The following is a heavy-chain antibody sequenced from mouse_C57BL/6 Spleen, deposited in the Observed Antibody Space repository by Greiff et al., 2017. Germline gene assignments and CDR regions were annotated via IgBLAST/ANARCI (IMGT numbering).Heavy chain of an antibody. CDR1: GYTFTSYW. V-gene: IGHV1-5*01. CDR2: IYPGNSDT. J-gene: IGHJ2*01. Sequence: DVQLQESGTVLARPGASVKMSCKTSGYTFTSYWMHWVKQRPGQGLEWIGAIYPGNSDTSYNQKFKGKAKLTAVTSASTAYMELSSLTTEDSAVYYCTRRSITTVASFDYWGQGTTLTVSS. CDR3: TRRSITTVASFDY. D-gene: IGHD1-1*01.